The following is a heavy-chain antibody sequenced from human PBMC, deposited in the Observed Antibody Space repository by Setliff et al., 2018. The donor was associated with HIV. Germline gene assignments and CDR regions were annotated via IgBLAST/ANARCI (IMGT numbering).Heavy chain of an antibody. J-gene: IGHJ5*02. V-gene: IGHV4-59*11. Sequence: SETLSLTCNLSGDSIRSQFWTWIRQTPGKGLEWIASIETTGTVNYSPSLKSRVSISLDPSRSQFSLTLRSVTAADTAVYYCARGVYYYYDSDAYWYWFDPWGQGTLVTVSS. D-gene: IGHD3-22*01. CDR1: GDSIRSQF. CDR2: IETTGTV. CDR3: ARGVYYYYDSDAYWYWFDP.